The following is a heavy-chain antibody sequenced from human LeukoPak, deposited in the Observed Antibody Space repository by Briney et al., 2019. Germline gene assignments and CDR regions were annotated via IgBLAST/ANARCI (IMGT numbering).Heavy chain of an antibody. CDR3: ARAPKVGAFPGFDY. Sequence: GGSLRLSCAASGFTFSSYGMHWVRQAPGKGLEWMAVIWYDGSSKYYADSVKGRFTISRDNSKNMLYLQMNSLRAEDTAVYYRARAPKVGAFPGFDYWGQGTLVTVSS. J-gene: IGHJ4*02. D-gene: IGHD1-26*01. CDR1: GFTFSSYG. V-gene: IGHV3-33*01. CDR2: IWYDGSSK.